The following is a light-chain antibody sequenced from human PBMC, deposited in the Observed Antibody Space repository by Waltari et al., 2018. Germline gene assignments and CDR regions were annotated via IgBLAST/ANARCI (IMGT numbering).Light chain of an antibody. J-gene: IGLJ2*01. Sequence: QSVLTQPPSVSGAPGQRVTISCTGSSSNIGAGYDVHWYQQLPGTAPKLLIYGNTIRASGVPDRFSASKSGTSASLAITGLQAEDETDYYCQSYDSSLSGVVFGGGTKLTVL. CDR1: SSNIGAGYD. CDR2: GNT. CDR3: QSYDSSLSGVV. V-gene: IGLV1-40*01.